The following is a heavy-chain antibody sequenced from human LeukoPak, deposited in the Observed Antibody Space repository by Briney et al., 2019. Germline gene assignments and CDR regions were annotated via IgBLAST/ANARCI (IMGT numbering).Heavy chain of an antibody. D-gene: IGHD2-15*01. J-gene: IGHJ5*02. V-gene: IGHV3-74*01. CDR1: GFTFSGYW. Sequence: GGSLRLSCVASGFTFSGYWMHWVRQPPGKGLVWVSRIKSDGSMTNHADSVKGRFTISRDNAKNTLYLQMNSLRAEDTAVYYCASQVVGAAFDPWGQGTLVTVSS. CDR3: ASQVVGAAFDP. CDR2: IKSDGSMT.